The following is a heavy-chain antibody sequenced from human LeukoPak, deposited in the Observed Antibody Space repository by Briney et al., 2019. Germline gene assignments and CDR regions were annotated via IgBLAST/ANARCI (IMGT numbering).Heavy chain of an antibody. CDR1: GFSFSACW. D-gene: IGHD2-15*01. CDR2: INPAGSET. Sequence: GGSLRLYCAASGFSFSACWMTWVRQAPGTGLEWVANINPAGSETYYVDPVEGRFSISRDNAKNLVYLQMNSLRAEDTAVYHCARFGYVAAVDVWGQGTPVTVSS. V-gene: IGHV3-7*02. J-gene: IGHJ4*02. CDR3: ARFGYVAAVDV.